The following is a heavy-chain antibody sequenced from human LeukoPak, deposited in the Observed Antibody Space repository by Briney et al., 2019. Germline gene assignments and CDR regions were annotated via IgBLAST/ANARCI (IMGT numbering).Heavy chain of an antibody. CDR3: AKDAQRGFDYSNSLQN. D-gene: IGHD4-11*01. J-gene: IGHJ1*01. CDR2: IWSDGSDK. CDR1: GLTFSHYG. V-gene: IGHV3-33*06. Sequence: GGSLRLSCAPSGLTFSHYGMHWVRQPPGAGLEWGVVIWSDGSDKYYAKTVKGRFTISRDNSKNSLFLQMNSLRAEDTAVYYCAKDAQRGFDYSNSLQNWGQGILVTVSS.